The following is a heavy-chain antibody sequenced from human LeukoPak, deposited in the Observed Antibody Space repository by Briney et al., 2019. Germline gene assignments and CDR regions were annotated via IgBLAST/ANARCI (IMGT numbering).Heavy chain of an antibody. Sequence: GESLKISCKGSGYSFTSYWIGWVRQMPGKGLEWMGIIYPGDSDTRYSPSFQGQVTISADKSISTAYLQWSSLKASDTAMYCCARLLWFGELLFAFDYWGQGTLVTVSS. J-gene: IGHJ4*02. CDR3: ARLLWFGELLFAFDY. V-gene: IGHV5-51*01. CDR2: IYPGDSDT. D-gene: IGHD3-10*01. CDR1: GYSFTSYW.